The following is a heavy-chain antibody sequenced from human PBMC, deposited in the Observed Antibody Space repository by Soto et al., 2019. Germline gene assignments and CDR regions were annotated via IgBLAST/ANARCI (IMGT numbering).Heavy chain of an antibody. CDR1: GFTFDTYG. D-gene: IGHD1-1*01. Sequence: GGFLRLSCVASGFTFDTYGIHWVRQAPGKGLQWVALISYEGSNTYYADSVRGRFTISRDNSKNTLYLQINALRPEDTGVYYCARVTPGNNLYYFSGLDVWGQGTSVTVSS. CDR3: ARVTPGNNLYYFSGLDV. J-gene: IGHJ6*02. V-gene: IGHV3-30-3*01. CDR2: ISYEGSNT.